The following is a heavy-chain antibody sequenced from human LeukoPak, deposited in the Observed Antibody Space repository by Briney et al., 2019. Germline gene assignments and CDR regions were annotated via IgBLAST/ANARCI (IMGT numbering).Heavy chain of an antibody. CDR3: ARDFSGALWFGEP. CDR1: GFTVSNSY. Sequence: TGGSLRLSCAASGFTVSNSYVSWVRQAPGKGLEWVSGIYSGGTTDYRDSVKGRFTISRDNSKNTLYLQMNSLRAEDTAVYYCARDFSGALWFGEPRGQGTLVTVSS. J-gene: IGHJ4*02. D-gene: IGHD3-10*01. CDR2: IYSGGTT. V-gene: IGHV3-53*01.